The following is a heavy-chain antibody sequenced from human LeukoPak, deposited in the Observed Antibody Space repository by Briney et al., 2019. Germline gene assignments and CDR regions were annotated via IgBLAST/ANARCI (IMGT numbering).Heavy chain of an antibody. D-gene: IGHD6-19*01. Sequence: GGSLRLSCAASGFTFSSYEMNWVRQAPGKGLEWVSKISSSGSAIYYADSVKGRFTISRDNAKSSLYLQMDSLRVEDTAVYYCARGGSLGYWGQGTLVTVSS. V-gene: IGHV3-48*03. J-gene: IGHJ4*02. CDR3: ARGGSLGY. CDR1: GFTFSSYE. CDR2: ISSSGSAI.